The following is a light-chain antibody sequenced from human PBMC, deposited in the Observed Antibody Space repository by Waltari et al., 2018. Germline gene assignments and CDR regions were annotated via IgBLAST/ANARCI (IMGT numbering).Light chain of an antibody. J-gene: IGLJ3*02. CDR2: EDN. CDR3: CSYTVSDIWV. Sequence: QSALTQPASVSGSPGQSITISCTGSTSDIATYKLVSWYQQHPDKAPKLIIFEDNKRPSGVSHRFSGSKSGNTASLTVSGLQTEDEADYYCCSYTVSDIWVFGGGTKVTVL. CDR1: TSDIATYKL. V-gene: IGLV2-23*01.